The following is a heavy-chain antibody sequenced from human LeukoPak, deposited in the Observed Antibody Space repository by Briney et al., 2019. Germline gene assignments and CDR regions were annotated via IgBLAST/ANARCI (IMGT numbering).Heavy chain of an antibody. J-gene: IGHJ4*02. CDR3: ARAAYLAPMAGWYGY. D-gene: IGHD6-19*01. V-gene: IGHV3-66*01. CDR1: GFTVSSNY. Sequence: GGSLRLSCAASGFTVSSNYMSWVRQAPGKGLEWVSVIYSGGSTYYADSVKGRFTISRDNSKNTLYPQMNSLRAEDTAVYYCARAAYLAPMAGWYGYWGQGTLVTVSS. CDR2: IYSGGST.